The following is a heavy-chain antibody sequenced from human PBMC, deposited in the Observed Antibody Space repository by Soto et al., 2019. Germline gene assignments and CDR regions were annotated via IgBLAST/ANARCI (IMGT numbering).Heavy chain of an antibody. D-gene: IGHD3-10*01. CDR3: ARAYGSGSYYNGPFDY. CDR2: IYYSGST. Sequence: SETLSLTCTVSGGSISSYYWSWIRQPPGKGLEWIGYIYYSGSTSYNPSLKSRVTISVDTSKNQFSLKLSSVTAADTAVYYCARAYGSGSYYNGPFDYWGQGTLVTVSS. J-gene: IGHJ4*02. V-gene: IGHV4-59*01. CDR1: GGSISSYY.